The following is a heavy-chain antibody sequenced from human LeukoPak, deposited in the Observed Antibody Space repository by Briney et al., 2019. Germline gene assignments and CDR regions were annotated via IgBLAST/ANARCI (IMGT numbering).Heavy chain of an antibody. CDR2: IYTSGST. CDR1: GGSISSGSYY. CDR3: ARGRPTTVTTHLLVFDP. J-gene: IGHJ5*02. D-gene: IGHD4-17*01. V-gene: IGHV4-61*02. Sequence: PLETLSLTCTVSGGSISSGSYYWSWIRQPAGKGLEWIGRIYTSGSTNYNPSLKSRVTISVDTSKNQFSLKLSSVTAADTAVYYCARGRPTTVTTHLLVFDPWGQGTLVTVSS.